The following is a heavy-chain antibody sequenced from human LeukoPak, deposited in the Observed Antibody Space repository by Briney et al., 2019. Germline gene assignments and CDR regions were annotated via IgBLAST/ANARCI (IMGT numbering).Heavy chain of an antibody. CDR3: ASESSGWYLDY. D-gene: IGHD6-19*01. V-gene: IGHV3-7*01. CDR1: GFTFSNAW. CDR2: IKQDGSEK. Sequence: GSLRLSCAASGFTFSNAWMSWVRQAPGKGLEWGANIKQDGSEKYYVDSVKGRVTISRDNAKNSLYLQMNSLRAEDTAVYYCASESSGWYLDYWGQGTLVTVSS. J-gene: IGHJ4*02.